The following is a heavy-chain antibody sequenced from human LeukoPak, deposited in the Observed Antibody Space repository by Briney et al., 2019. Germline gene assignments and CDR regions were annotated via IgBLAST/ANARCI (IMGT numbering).Heavy chain of an antibody. CDR2: IYYSGST. J-gene: IGHJ4*02. D-gene: IGHD3-22*01. CDR3: ARDRRTYSYDSLGYCYFDY. CDR1: GGSISSDY. V-gene: IGHV4-59*01. Sequence: MASETLSLTCTVSGGSISSDYWSWIRQSPGKGLEWIGYIYYSGSTNYNPSLKSRVTISEDTSKNQFSLKLSSVSAAGTAVYYCARDRRTYSYDSLGYCYFDYWGQGTLVTVSS.